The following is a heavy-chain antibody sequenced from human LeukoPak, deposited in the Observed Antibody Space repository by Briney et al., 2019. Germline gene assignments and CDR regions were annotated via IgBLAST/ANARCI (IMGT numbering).Heavy chain of an antibody. CDR3: ARRVGVAGINWFDP. CDR1: GGSISSYY. J-gene: IGHJ5*02. V-gene: IGHV4-4*09. Sequence: PSETLSLTCTVSGGSISSYYWSWIRQPPGKGLEWIGYIYTSRSTNYNPSLKSRVTISVDTSKNQFSLKLSSVTAADTAVYYCARRVGVAGINWFDPWGQGTLVTVSS. CDR2: IYTSRST. D-gene: IGHD6-19*01.